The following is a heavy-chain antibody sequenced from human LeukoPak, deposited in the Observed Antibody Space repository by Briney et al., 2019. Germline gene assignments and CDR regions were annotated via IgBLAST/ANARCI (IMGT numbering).Heavy chain of an antibody. D-gene: IGHD3-10*01. CDR3: ARDPGVSDY. V-gene: IGHV3-53*01. J-gene: IGHJ4*02. CDR1: GFTFSRYA. Sequence: GGSLRLSCAASGFTFSRYAMSWVRQAPGKGLEWVSVIYSGGSTYYADSVKGRFTISRDNSKNTLYLQMNSLRAEDTAVYYCARDPGVSDYWGQGTLVTVSS. CDR2: IYSGGST.